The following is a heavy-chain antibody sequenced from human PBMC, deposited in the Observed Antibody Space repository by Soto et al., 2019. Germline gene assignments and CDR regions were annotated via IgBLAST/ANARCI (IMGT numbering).Heavy chain of an antibody. D-gene: IGHD3-22*01. CDR1: GFTFSGSA. CDR3: TKTYYDSSGSYGMDV. CDR2: IRSKANSYAT. J-gene: IGHJ6*02. Sequence: GGSLRLSCAASGFTFSGSAMHWVRQASGKGLEWVGRIRSKANSYATAYAASVKGRFTISRDDSKNTAYLQMNSLKTEDTAVYYCTKTYYDSSGSYGMDVRGQGTTVTVS. V-gene: IGHV3-73*01.